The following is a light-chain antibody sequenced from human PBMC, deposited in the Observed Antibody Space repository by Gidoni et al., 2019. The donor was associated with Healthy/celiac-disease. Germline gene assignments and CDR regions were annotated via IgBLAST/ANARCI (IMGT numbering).Light chain of an antibody. CDR3: QQYGSSPRT. J-gene: IGKJ1*01. V-gene: IGKV3-20*01. Sequence: DIVLTHSPGTLSLSPGERATLSCRASQSVSSSYLAWYQQKPGQAPRLLIYGASSRATGIPDRFSGSGSGTDFTLTISRLEPEDFAVYYCQQYGSSPRTFXXXTKVEIK. CDR2: GAS. CDR1: QSVSSSY.